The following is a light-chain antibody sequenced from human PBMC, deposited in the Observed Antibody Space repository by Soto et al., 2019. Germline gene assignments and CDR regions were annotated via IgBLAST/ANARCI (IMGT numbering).Light chain of an antibody. Sequence: IQMTQSPSTLSASVGDRVTITCRASQSISSWLAWYQQKPGKAPKLLIYDASSLESGVPSRFSGSGSGTEFTLTIISLQPDDFATYYCQQYNSYSITFGQGTRLEIK. CDR2: DAS. CDR3: QQYNSYSIT. J-gene: IGKJ5*01. V-gene: IGKV1-5*01. CDR1: QSISSW.